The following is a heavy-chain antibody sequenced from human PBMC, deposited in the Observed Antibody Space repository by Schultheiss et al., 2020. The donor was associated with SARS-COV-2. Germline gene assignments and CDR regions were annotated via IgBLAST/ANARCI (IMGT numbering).Heavy chain of an antibody. V-gene: IGHV1-18*04. CDR1: GYTFTDYY. J-gene: IGHJ6*02. CDR3: ARMGYYYYAMDV. Sequence: ASVKVSCKASGYTFTDYYMHWVRQAPGQGLEWMGWISAYNGNTNYAQKLQGRVTMTTDTSTNTAYMDLRSLRSDDTAVYYCARMGYYYYAMDVWGQGTTVTVSS. CDR2: ISAYNGNT.